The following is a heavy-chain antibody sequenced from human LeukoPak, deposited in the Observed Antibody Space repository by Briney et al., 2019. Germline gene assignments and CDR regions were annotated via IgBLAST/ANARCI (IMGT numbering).Heavy chain of an antibody. V-gene: IGHV1-69*13. CDR2: IIPIFGTA. CDR1: GYTFTGYY. J-gene: IGHJ6*02. D-gene: IGHD3-10*01. Sequence: ASVKVSCKASGYTFTGYYMHWVRQAPGQGLEWMGGIIPIFGTANYAQKFQGRVTITADESTSTAYMELSSLRSEDTAVYYCARAAINYGSGTDHYYYGMDVWGQGTTVTVSS. CDR3: ARAAINYGSGTDHYYYGMDV.